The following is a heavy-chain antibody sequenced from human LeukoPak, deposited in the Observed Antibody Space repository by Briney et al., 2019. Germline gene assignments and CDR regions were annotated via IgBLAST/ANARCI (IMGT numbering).Heavy chain of an antibody. CDR1: GFTFDDYA. V-gene: IGHV3-9*01. Sequence: PGGSLRLSCAASGFTFDDYAMHWVRQAPGKGLEWVSGISWNSGSIGYADSVKGRFTISRDNAKNSLYLQMNSLRAEDTALYYCAKDIIDSSGYYVSADYWGQGTLVTVSS. D-gene: IGHD3-22*01. CDR2: ISWNSGSI. CDR3: AKDIIDSSGYYVSADY. J-gene: IGHJ4*02.